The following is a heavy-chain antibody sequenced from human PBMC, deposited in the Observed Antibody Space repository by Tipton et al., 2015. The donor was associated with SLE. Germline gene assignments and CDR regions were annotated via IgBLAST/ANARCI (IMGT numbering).Heavy chain of an antibody. J-gene: IGHJ4*02. CDR3: ARDRDQTSYYFDY. Sequence: SLRLSCAASGFTFDDYTMHWVRQVPGKGLEWLSLISWDGGSPYYADSVKGRFTMSRDNTKNSLYLQMNTLRPEDTALYYCARDRDQTSYYFDYWGQGTLVTVSS. CDR1: GFTFDDYT. V-gene: IGHV3-43*01. CDR2: ISWDGGSP.